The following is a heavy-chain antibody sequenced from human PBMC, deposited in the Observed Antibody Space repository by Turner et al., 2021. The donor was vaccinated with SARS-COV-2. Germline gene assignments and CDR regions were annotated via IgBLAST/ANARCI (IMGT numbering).Heavy chain of an antibody. J-gene: IGHJ4*02. CDR1: GFALSNFG. Sequence: EVQLLESGGDLVEPGGAPRLSCVASGFALSNFGMTWVRQAPGKGLEWVSSINGAGRFKYYAGSVKGRVTISRDNSNSTLFLQMNSLRAEDTAVYYCAKRRYGSGSALDYWGQGTLVIVSS. V-gene: IGHV3-23*01. CDR2: INGAGRFK. D-gene: IGHD3-10*01. CDR3: AKRRYGSGSALDY.